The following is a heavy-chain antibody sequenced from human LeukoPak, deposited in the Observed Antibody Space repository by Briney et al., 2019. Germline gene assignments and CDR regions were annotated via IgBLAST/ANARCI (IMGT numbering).Heavy chain of an antibody. Sequence: GRSLRLSCAASGLSFSSYAIHWVRQAPGKGLEWVAVISYDGSKKYYADSVKGRFTISRDNSKKTLYLQMNSLRAEDTAVYYCARGGYSGTYYFDYWGQGTLVTVSS. CDR2: ISYDGSKK. J-gene: IGHJ4*02. CDR1: GLSFSSYA. V-gene: IGHV3-30-3*01. CDR3: ARGGYSGTYYFDY. D-gene: IGHD1-26*01.